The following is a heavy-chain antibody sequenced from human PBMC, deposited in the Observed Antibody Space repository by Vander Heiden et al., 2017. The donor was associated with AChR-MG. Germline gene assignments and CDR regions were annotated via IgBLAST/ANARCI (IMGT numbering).Heavy chain of an antibody. Sequence: QVQLVESGGGVVQPGRALRLSCAASGVTFRRYVVHRVRQAPGKGLEGVAVIWYDGSNKYYADSVKGRFTISRDNSKNTLYLQMNSLRAEDTAVYYCARDPSSSGDYYYYGMDVWGQGTTVTVSS. J-gene: IGHJ6*02. CDR3: ARDPSSSGDYYYYGMDV. CDR2: IWYDGSNK. D-gene: IGHD6-6*01. CDR1: GVTFRRYV. V-gene: IGHV3-33*01.